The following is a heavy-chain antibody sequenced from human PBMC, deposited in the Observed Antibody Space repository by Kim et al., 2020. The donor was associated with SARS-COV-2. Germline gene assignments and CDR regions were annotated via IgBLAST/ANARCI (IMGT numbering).Heavy chain of an antibody. CDR2: INSDGSTI. J-gene: IGHJ4*02. CDR1: GFTFSNDW. CDR3: SRRYYSGSYYYFDY. Sequence: GGSLRLSCAASGFTFSNDWMHWVRQAPGKGLVWVSRINSDGSTINYADSVKGRFTISRDNSKNTLYLQMNRLRDEDTAVYYCSRRYYSGSYYYFDYWGQGTRVTVSS. D-gene: IGHD1-26*01. V-gene: IGHV3-74*01.